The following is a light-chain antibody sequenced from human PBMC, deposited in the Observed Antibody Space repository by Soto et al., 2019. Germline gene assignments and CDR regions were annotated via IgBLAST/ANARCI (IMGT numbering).Light chain of an antibody. CDR3: QQYSNWPPMFT. CDR2: GAS. J-gene: IGKJ2*01. Sequence: EIVMTQSPATLSVSPGERATLSCRASQSVSSNLAWYQQKPGQAPRLLIYGASTRAAGIPARFSGSGSGTEFTLTISSLQSEDSAVYYCQQYSNWPPMFTFGQGSKLEIK. CDR1: QSVSSN. V-gene: IGKV3-15*01.